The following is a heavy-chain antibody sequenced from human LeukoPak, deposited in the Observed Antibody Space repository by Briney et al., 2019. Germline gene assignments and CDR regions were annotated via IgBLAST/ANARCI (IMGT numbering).Heavy chain of an antibody. V-gene: IGHV4-34*01. CDR1: GGSFSGYY. CDR3: ATGRSSSWPRYYHYYMDV. Sequence: KSSETLSLTCAVYGGSFSGYYWSWIRQPPGKGLEWIGEINHSGSTNYNTSLKSRVTISVDTSKNQFSLKLSSVTAADTAVYYCATGRSSSWPRYYHYYMDVWGKGTTVTVSS. CDR2: INHSGST. J-gene: IGHJ6*03. D-gene: IGHD6-13*01.